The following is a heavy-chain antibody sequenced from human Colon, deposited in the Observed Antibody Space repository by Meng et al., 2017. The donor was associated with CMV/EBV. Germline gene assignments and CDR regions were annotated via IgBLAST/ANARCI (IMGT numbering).Heavy chain of an antibody. Sequence: GESLKISCAVSGFTFSNDEMNWVRQAPGKGLEWISYINTRANTIYYADSVKGRFTISRDNAKNSLFLQMNNLRAEDTAVYYCARDLSGSYSAPYYSYYGMDVWGQETTVTVSS. CDR2: INTRANTI. V-gene: IGHV3-48*03. CDR1: GFTFSNDE. CDR3: ARDLSGSYSAPYYSYYGMDV. J-gene: IGHJ6*02. D-gene: IGHD4-11*01.